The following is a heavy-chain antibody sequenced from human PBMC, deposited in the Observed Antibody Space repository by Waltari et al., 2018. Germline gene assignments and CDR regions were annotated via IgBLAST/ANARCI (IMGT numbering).Heavy chain of an antibody. Sequence: QVQLQESGPGLVKPSQTLSLTCTVSGGSISSGGYYWSWIRQHPGKGLEWIGYIYHSGSTYYNPSLKSRVTISVDRSKNQFSLKLSSVTAADTAVYYCARGCMVDLRFGEPNGGWFDPWGQGTLVTVSS. D-gene: IGHD3-10*01. V-gene: IGHV4-31*03. J-gene: IGHJ5*02. CDR3: ARGCMVDLRFGEPNGGWFDP. CDR1: GGSISSGGYY. CDR2: IYHSGST.